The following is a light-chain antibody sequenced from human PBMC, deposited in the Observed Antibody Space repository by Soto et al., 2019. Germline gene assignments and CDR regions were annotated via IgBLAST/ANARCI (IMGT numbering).Light chain of an antibody. Sequence: EIVLTQSPGTLSLSPGERATLSCRASQSVSSSHLAWYQQKPGQAPRLLISGASSRATGIPDRFSGSGSGTDFTLTISRLEPEDFAVYYCQQYGSSPPGRTFGQGTKVDIK. J-gene: IGKJ1*01. CDR2: GAS. CDR1: QSVSSSH. CDR3: QQYGSSPPGRT. V-gene: IGKV3-20*01.